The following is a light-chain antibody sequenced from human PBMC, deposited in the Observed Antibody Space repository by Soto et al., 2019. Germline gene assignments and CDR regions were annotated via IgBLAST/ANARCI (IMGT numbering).Light chain of an antibody. Sequence: EIVMTQSPATLSVSPWERATLSCRASQSVSIDLAWYQQTPGQAPRLLIYGASTRATGIPARFSGSGSGTDFTLTISRLEPEDFAVYYCQQYGSSGTFGQGTKVDIK. CDR2: GAS. CDR3: QQYGSSGT. J-gene: IGKJ1*01. V-gene: IGKV3-15*01. CDR1: QSVSID.